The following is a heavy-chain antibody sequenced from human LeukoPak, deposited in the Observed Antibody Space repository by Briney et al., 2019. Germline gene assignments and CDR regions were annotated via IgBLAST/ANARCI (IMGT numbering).Heavy chain of an antibody. CDR1: GYTFTSYG. Sequence: GASVKVSCKASGYTFTSYGISWVRQAPGQGLEWMGWISAYNGNTNYAQKLQGRVTMTTDTSTSTAYMELSSLRSEDTAVYYCARGGKQWLGPPFYYYYYMDVWGKGTTVTISS. D-gene: IGHD6-19*01. J-gene: IGHJ6*03. CDR3: ARGGKQWLGPPFYYYYYMDV. V-gene: IGHV1-18*01. CDR2: ISAYNGNT.